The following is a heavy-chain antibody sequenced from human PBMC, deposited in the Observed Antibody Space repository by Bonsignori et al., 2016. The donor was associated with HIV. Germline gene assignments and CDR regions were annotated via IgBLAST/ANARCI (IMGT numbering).Heavy chain of an antibody. V-gene: IGHV3-53*01. CDR2: IYSDGRT. D-gene: IGHD4-17*01. CDR1: GFTVSSNY. Sequence: GGSLRLSCAASGFTVSSNYMTWVRQAPDKGLEWVSIIYSDGRTFYADSVKGRFTISRDSSKNTVYHQMNSLRAEDTAVYYCASGTTVTTAFDYWGQGTLVTVSS. J-gene: IGHJ4*02. CDR3: ASGTTVTTAFDY.